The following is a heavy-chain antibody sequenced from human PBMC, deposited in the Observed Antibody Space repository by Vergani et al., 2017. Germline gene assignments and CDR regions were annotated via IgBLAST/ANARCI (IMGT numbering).Heavy chain of an antibody. V-gene: IGHV3-23*01. CDR1: GFTFNHYA. CDR3: GRGSDNYN. Sequence: EVQLLESGGDLVQPGGSLRLSCAASGFTFNHYAMNWVRQAPGKGLEWVSGISGSGGSTYYAGSVKGRFTISIDSSKNTLYLQMNSLRVEDTAVYYCGRGSDNYNWGQGTLVTVSS. CDR2: ISGSGGST. J-gene: IGHJ4*02. D-gene: IGHD5-24*01.